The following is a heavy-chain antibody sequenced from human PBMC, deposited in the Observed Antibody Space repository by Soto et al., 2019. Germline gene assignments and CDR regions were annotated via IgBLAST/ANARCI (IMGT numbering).Heavy chain of an antibody. V-gene: IGHV4-34*01. CDR1: GGSFSAYY. Sequence: QLQLQPWGAGLLKPSETLSLTCAVYGGSFSAYYWCWIRQLPGEGLEWIGEINHSGSTHYNSSLKGRLTISVDMSKIQCSLELNSVTAADRAVYYCARRRFSLVRRVRLSPPNWFNPWGEGTLGNVSS. CDR3: ARRRFSLVRRVRLSPPNWFNP. J-gene: IGHJ5*02. CDR2: INHSGST. D-gene: IGHD3-10*01.